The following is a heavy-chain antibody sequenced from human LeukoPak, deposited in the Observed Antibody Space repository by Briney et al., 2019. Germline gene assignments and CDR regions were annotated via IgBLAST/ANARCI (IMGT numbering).Heavy chain of an antibody. D-gene: IGHD6-13*01. J-gene: IGHJ4*02. V-gene: IGHV4-39*01. CDR2: IYYSGST. Sequence: SETLSLTCTVSGGSISSSNYYWGWIRQPPGKGLEWIGSIYYSGSTYYNPSLKSRVTISVDASKNQFSLKLSSVTAADTAVFYCARHSGPYSSSWFDYWGQGTLVTVSS. CDR3: ARHSGPYSSSWFDY. CDR1: GGSISSSNYY.